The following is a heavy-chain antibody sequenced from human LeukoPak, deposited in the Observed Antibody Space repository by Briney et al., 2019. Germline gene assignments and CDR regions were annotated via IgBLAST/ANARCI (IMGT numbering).Heavy chain of an antibody. CDR2: MYYSGST. D-gene: IGHD1-26*01. CDR3: ARQPRYSGSYPDY. Sequence: PSETLSLTCTVSGGSISSSSYYWGWIRQPPGKGLEWIGSMYYSGSTYYNPSLKSRVTISVDTSKNQFSLKLSSVTAADTAVYYCARQPRYSGSYPDYWGQGTLVTVSS. V-gene: IGHV4-39*01. J-gene: IGHJ4*02. CDR1: GGSISSSSYY.